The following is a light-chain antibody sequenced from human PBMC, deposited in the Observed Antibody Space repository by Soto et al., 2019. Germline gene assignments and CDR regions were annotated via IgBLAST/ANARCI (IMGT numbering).Light chain of an antibody. CDR3: QQRSNWPPSIT. J-gene: IGKJ5*01. CDR1: QSVTSD. V-gene: IGKV3-11*01. Sequence: EVVMTQSPATLSAFPGERATLSCRAIQSVTSDLAWYQQTPGQAPRLLISGASNRATGIPARFSGSGSGTDFTLTISSLEPEDFAVYYCQQRSNWPPSITFGQGTRLEIK. CDR2: GAS.